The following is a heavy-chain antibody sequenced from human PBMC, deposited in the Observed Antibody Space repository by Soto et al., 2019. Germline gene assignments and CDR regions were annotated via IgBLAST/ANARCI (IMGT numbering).Heavy chain of an antibody. CDR2: SRNKAHSYTT. CDR3: VRVRGGGTYHFDY. D-gene: IGHD3-10*01. CDR1: GFTFSDHY. J-gene: IGHJ4*02. V-gene: IGHV3-72*01. Sequence: EVQLVESGGGLVQPGGSLRLSCAASGFTFSDHYMDWVRQAPGKGLEWVGRSRNKAHSYTTEYAASGKGRFTISRDDSKNSLYLQMNSLTTDDTAVYYCVRVRGGGTYHFDYWGQGTLVTVSS.